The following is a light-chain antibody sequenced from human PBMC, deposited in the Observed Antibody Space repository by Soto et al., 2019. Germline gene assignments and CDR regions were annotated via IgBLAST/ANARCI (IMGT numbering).Light chain of an antibody. CDR2: GDN. CDR3: RSYVNCVNHVV. V-gene: IGLV1-40*01. CDR1: RSNIGSSSD. Sequence: QSVLTQPPSVSGAPGQRVTIPCTGSRSNIGSSSDVHWYQPLPGTVPKLLIYGDNNRPSRVHARFSASKSGAAASQAITGPEAEDDADYFRRSYVNCVNHVVFGGGAKLTVL. J-gene: IGLJ2*01.